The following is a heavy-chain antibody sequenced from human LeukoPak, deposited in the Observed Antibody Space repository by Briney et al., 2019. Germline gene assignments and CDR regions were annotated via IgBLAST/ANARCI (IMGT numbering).Heavy chain of an antibody. CDR3: ARDRITIFGTYGMDV. J-gene: IGHJ6*02. D-gene: IGHD3-3*01. CDR2: IGSSSSYI. Sequence: GGSLRLSCAASGFTFSSYSMNWVRQAPGKGLEWVSSIGSSSSYIYYADSVKGRFTISRDNAKNSLYLQMNSLRAEDTAVYYCARDRITIFGTYGMDVWGQGTTVTVSS. V-gene: IGHV3-21*01. CDR1: GFTFSSYS.